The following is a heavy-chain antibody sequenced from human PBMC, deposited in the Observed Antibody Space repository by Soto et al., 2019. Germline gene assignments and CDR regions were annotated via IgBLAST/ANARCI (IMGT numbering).Heavy chain of an antibody. D-gene: IGHD3-10*02. J-gene: IGHJ5*02. CDR2: IYYSGST. Sequence: SETLSLTCTVSGGSISGYYWSWIRQSPEKGLEYIGYIYYSGSTNYNPSLKSRVTISVDTSKNQFSLKLSSVTAADTAVYYCARTLFGWGIWFDPWGQGTLVTVSS. CDR3: ARTLFGWGIWFDP. CDR1: GGSISGYY. V-gene: IGHV4-59*01.